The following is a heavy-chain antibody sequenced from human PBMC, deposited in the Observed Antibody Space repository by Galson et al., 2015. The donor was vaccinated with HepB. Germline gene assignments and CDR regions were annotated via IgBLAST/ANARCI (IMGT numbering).Heavy chain of an antibody. J-gene: IGHJ6*01. Sequence: LSLTCAVFGGSFSTYHWTWIRQPPGKGLEWIGEITQSGSAHSNPSLKSRVTISMDTSKNQFSLKVRSVTAADTAVYYCARGKGRQVLLDYHYYGMDVRGQGTTVSVSS. CDR2: ITQSGSA. V-gene: IGHV4-34*01. CDR1: GGSFSTYH. CDR3: ARGKGRQVLLDYHYYGMDV. D-gene: IGHD3-3*01.